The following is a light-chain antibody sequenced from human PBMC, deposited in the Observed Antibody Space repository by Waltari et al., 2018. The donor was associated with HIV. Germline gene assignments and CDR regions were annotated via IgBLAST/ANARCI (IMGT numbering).Light chain of an antibody. CDR1: PNVFYTSSGKNY. CDR3: QQYYSPPPT. J-gene: IGKJ1*01. V-gene: IGKV4-1*01. Sequence: DVVMTQSPDVLAVSLGERANINCKSSPNVFYTSSGKNYIAWYQQRPGQSPKLLIYWASTRESGVSVRFSGGGSGTNFKLTISSVQAEDVADYFCQQYYSPPPTFGRGTKVEI. CDR2: WAS.